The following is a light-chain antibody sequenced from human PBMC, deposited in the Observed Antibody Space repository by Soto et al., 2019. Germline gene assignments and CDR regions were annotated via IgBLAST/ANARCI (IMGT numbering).Light chain of an antibody. J-gene: IGKJ1*01. Sequence: DIQMPQSPSTLSASIGDRVTITCRASQSISSWLAWYQQKPGKAPKLLIYDASSLESGVPSRFSGSGSGTEFTPTISSLQPHDFATYYCQQYNSYWTFGQGTKVDIK. CDR2: DAS. CDR1: QSISSW. CDR3: QQYNSYWT. V-gene: IGKV1-5*01.